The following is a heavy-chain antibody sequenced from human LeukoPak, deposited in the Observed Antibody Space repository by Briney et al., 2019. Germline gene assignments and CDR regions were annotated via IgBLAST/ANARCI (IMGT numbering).Heavy chain of an antibody. D-gene: IGHD6-19*01. CDR3: ARDQVAGAADAFDI. V-gene: IGHV4-4*07. CDR1: GGSISSYY. Sequence: PSETLSLTCTVSGGSISSYYWSWIRQPAGKGLEWIGRIYTSGSTNYNPSLKSRVTMSVDTSKNQFSLKLSSVTAADTAVYYCARDQVAGAADAFDIWGQGTMVTVSS. J-gene: IGHJ3*02. CDR2: IYTSGST.